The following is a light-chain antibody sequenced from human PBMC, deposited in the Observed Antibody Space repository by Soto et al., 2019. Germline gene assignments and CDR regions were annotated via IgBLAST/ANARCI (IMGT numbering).Light chain of an antibody. J-gene: IGKJ1*01. V-gene: IGKV3-11*01. Sequence: EIVLTQSPATLSLSPGERATLSCRASQSVNFYLAWYQQKPGQAPRLLIYDASTRATGIPARFSGDGSGTDFTLTISSLEPEDFALYYCQQRSNWPRTFGQGTKVEIK. CDR1: QSVNFY. CDR2: DAS. CDR3: QQRSNWPRT.